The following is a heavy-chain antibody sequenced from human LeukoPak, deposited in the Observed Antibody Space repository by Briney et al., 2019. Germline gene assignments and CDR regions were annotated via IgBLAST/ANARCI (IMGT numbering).Heavy chain of an antibody. V-gene: IGHV1-69*06. CDR2: IIPIFGTA. D-gene: IGHD6-19*01. J-gene: IGHJ2*01. CDR1: GGTFSSYA. Sequence: SVKVSCKASGGTFSSYAISWVRQAPGQGLEWMGGIIPIFGTANYAQRFQGRVTITADKSTSTAYMELSSLRSEDTAVYYCAREAPGIAVASTPTGYFDLWGRGTLVTVSS. CDR3: AREAPGIAVASTPTGYFDL.